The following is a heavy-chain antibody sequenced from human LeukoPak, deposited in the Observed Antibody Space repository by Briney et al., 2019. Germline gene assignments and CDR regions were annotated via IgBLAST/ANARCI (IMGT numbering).Heavy chain of an antibody. CDR2: IYHSGST. CDR1: GGSISSGGYS. V-gene: IGHV4-30-2*01. J-gene: IGHJ5*02. D-gene: IGHD3-10*01. CDR3: ARSLMVRGVTNWFDP. Sequence: SQTLSLTCAVSGGSISSGGYSWSWLRQPPGRGLEWIGYIYHSGSTYHNPSLKSRVTISVDRSKNQFSLKLSSVTAADTAVYYCARSLMVRGVTNWFDPWGQGTLVTVSS.